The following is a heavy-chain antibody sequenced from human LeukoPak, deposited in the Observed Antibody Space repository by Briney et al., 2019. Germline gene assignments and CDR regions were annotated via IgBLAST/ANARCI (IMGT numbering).Heavy chain of an antibody. Sequence: SETLLLTCTVSGGASSSYSWGWIRQHAGKGLEWIGRIYTSGSTNYNPSLKSRVTMSVDTSKNQFSLKLSSVTAADTAVYYCARDRHIVVVTARRGNWFDPWGQGTLVTVSS. V-gene: IGHV4-4*07. CDR3: ARDRHIVVVTARRGNWFDP. CDR1: GGASSSYS. J-gene: IGHJ5*02. D-gene: IGHD2-21*02. CDR2: IYTSGST.